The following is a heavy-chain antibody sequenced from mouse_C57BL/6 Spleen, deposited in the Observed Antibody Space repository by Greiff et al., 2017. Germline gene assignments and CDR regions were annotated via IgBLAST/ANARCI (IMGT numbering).Heavy chain of an antibody. J-gene: IGHJ3*01. D-gene: IGHD2-12*01. CDR1: GYAFTNYL. V-gene: IGHV1-54*01. Sequence: QVQLQQSGAELVRPGTSVKVSCKASGYAFTNYLIEWVKQRPGQGLEWIGVINPGSGGTNYNEKFKGKATLTADKSSSTAYMQLSSLTSEDSAVYFCAREGLLSSGFAYWGQGTLVTVSA. CDR3: AREGLLSSGFAY. CDR2: INPGSGGT.